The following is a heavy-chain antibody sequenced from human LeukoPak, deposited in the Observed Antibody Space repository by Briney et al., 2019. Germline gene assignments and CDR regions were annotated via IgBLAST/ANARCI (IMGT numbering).Heavy chain of an antibody. J-gene: IGHJ4*02. CDR1: GFTFSAYY. V-gene: IGHV3-11*04. CDR2: ISGSGSGI. D-gene: IGHD6-13*01. CDR3: TRSLSGAAGPIDY. Sequence: PGGSLRLSCAASGFTFSAYYMSWIRQAPGKGLEWVSYISGSGSGIYYADSVKGRFTISRDNAQNSLHLQMNSLRAEDTAMYYCTRSLSGAAGPIDYWGQGTLVTVSS.